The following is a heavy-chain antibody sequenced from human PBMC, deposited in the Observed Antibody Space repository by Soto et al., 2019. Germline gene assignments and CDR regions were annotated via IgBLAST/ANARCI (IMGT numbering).Heavy chain of an antibody. CDR3: ARFSGSYTRGLDY. CDR2: SRNKANSYST. Sequence: EVQLVESGGGLVQPGGSLRLSCAASGFTFSDHYMYWVRQAPGKGLEWVGRSRNKANSYSTEYAASVKGRFTISRDESKNSLYLQMNSLKTGDTAVYYCARFSGSYTRGLDYWGQGTLVTVSS. J-gene: IGHJ4*02. V-gene: IGHV3-72*01. D-gene: IGHD1-26*01. CDR1: GFTFSDHY.